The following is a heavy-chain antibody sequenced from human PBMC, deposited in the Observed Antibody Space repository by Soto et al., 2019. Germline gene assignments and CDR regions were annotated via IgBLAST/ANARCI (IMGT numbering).Heavy chain of an antibody. V-gene: IGHV3-74*01. CDR3: VRGGRLAYYMDV. CDR1: EFTFSNHW. D-gene: IGHD3-3*02. J-gene: IGHJ6*03. Sequence: EVQLVESGGGLVQPGGSLRLSCAASEFTFSNHWMHWVRQAPGEGLVWVSRLNSGGSTTNYADSVKGRFTISRDNAKNTLYLQMNSLRAVDTAVYYCVRGGRLAYYMDVWGKGATVTVSS. CDR2: LNSGGSTT.